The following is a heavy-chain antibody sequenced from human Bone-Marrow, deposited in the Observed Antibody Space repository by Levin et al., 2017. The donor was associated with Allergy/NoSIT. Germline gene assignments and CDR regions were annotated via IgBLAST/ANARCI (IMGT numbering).Heavy chain of an antibody. CDR3: ARDSQTSRTRNYGMDV. J-gene: IGHJ6*02. CDR1: GDSISRYY. CDR2: IYYSSST. V-gene: IGHV4-59*01. Sequence: SETLSLTCTVSGDSISRYYWSWIRQPPGKGLEWIGYIYYSSSTNYNPSLKSRVTISVDTSKNQFSLDLNFVTAADTAVYFCARDSQTSRTRNYGMDVWGQGTTVTVSS.